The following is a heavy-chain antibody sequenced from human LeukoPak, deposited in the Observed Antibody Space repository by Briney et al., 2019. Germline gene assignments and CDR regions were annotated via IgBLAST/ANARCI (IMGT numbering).Heavy chain of an antibody. D-gene: IGHD4-23*01. V-gene: IGHV1-3*01. CDR3: AREGYVFYGGNSGLGY. Sequence: ASVKVSCKASGYTFTSYAMHWVRQAPGQRLEWMGWINAGNGNTKYSQKFQGRVTITRDTSASTAYMELSSLRSEDTAVYYCAREGYVFYGGNSGLGYWGQGTLVTVSS. CDR2: INAGNGNT. J-gene: IGHJ4*02. CDR1: GYTFTSYA.